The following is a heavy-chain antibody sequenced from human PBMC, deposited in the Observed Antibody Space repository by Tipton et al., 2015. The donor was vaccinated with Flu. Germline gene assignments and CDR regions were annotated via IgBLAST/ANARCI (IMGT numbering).Heavy chain of an antibody. Sequence: SLRLSCVSSGFTLSSYMMHWVRQGPGKGLVWVSLISWDGGSTSYGDSVKGRFTISRDNSKYSLYLQMGSLRPEDTALYYCAKAMGDYYGSGSLLHYWGQGTLVTVSS. D-gene: IGHD3-10*01. CDR2: ISWDGGST. CDR3: AKAMGDYYGSGSLLHY. CDR1: GFTLSSYM. V-gene: IGHV3-43*01. J-gene: IGHJ4*02.